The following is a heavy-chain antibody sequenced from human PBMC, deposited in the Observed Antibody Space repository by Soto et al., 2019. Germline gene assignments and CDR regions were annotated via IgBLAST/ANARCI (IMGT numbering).Heavy chain of an antibody. Sequence: PGGSLRLSCAASGFTVSSNYMSWVRQAPGKGLEWVSVIYSGGSTYYADSVKGRFTISRDNSKNTLYLQMNSLRAEDTAVYYCARTADLGYCSSTSCYETDAFDIWGQGTMVTVSS. CDR2: IYSGGST. J-gene: IGHJ3*02. CDR1: GFTVSSNY. V-gene: IGHV3-66*01. CDR3: ARTADLGYCSSTSCYETDAFDI. D-gene: IGHD2-2*01.